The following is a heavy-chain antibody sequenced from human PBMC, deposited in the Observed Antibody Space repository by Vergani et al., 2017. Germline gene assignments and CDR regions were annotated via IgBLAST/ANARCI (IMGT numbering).Heavy chain of an antibody. CDR2: IYPGDSDT. Sequence: EVQLVQSGAEVKKPGESLKISCKGSGYSFTSYWIGWVRQMPGKGLEWMGIIYPGDSDTRYSPSFQGQVTISADKSISTAYLQWSSLKASDTAMYYCARRVRAMVGPGAYNWFDPWGQGTLVTVSS. J-gene: IGHJ5*02. V-gene: IGHV5-51*01. D-gene: IGHD5-18*01. CDR3: ARRVRAMVGPGAYNWFDP. CDR1: GYSFTSYW.